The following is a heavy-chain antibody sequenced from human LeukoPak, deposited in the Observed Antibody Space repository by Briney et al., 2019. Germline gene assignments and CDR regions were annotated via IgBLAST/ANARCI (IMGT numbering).Heavy chain of an antibody. CDR1: GYTFTGYY. CDR3: ARDRDGAQGGY. J-gene: IGHJ4*02. D-gene: IGHD4-17*01. CDR2: INPNSGGT. V-gene: IGHV1-2*02. Sequence: ASVKVSCKASGYTFTGYYMHWVRQAPGQGLEWMGWINPNSGGTNYAQKFQGRVTMTRDTSISTAYMELSRLTSDDTAMYYYARDRDGAQGGYWGQGTLVTVSS.